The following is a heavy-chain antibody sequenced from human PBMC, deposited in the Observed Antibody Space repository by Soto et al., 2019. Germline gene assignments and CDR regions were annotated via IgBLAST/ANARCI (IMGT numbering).Heavy chain of an antibody. Sequence: PGGSLRLSCAASGFTFSSYGMHWVRQAPGKGLEWVAVIWYDGSNKYYADSVKGRFTISRDNAKNSLYLQMNSLRAEDTALYYCAKAGGMAVAGYAFDIWGQGTMVTVSS. CDR1: GFTFSSYG. V-gene: IGHV3-33*03. CDR2: IWYDGSNK. CDR3: AKAGGMAVAGYAFDI. D-gene: IGHD6-19*01. J-gene: IGHJ3*02.